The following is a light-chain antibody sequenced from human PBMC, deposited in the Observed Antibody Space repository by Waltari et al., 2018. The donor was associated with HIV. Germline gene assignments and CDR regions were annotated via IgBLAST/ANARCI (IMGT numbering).Light chain of an antibody. CDR2: EDS. J-gene: IGLJ2*01. Sequence: SYVLTQPPSVSVAPGQTARITCGGNKIGNKSVHWYQQKPGQAPVLVVNEDSDRPSGIPERFSGANSGNMATLTISRVEAGDEADYFCQVWDSSSDLVIFGGGTKLTVL. V-gene: IGLV3-21*02. CDR3: QVWDSSSDLVI. CDR1: KIGNKS.